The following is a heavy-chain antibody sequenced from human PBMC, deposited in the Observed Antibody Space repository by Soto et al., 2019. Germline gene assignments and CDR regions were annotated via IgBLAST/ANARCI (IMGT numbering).Heavy chain of an antibody. J-gene: IGHJ6*02. V-gene: IGHV3-30*18. CDR3: AKDRVCTSCSAPYYYYTMDV. CDR2: MSYDGSNK. CDR1: GFTFSSYG. D-gene: IGHD2-2*01. Sequence: QVQLVESGGGVVQPWRSLRLSCAASGFTFSSYGMHWVRQAPGKGLEWVAGMSYDGSNKYYADSGKGRFTISRDNSNNTLSLQMNSRRAEDTAVYYCAKDRVCTSCSAPYYYYTMDVWGQGTTVTVSS.